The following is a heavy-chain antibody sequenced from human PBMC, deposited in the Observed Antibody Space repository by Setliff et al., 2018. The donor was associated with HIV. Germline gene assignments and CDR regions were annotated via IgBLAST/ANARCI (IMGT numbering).Heavy chain of an antibody. Sequence: SETLSLTCTVSGDSISSTNWWGWIRQPPGKGLEWIGYVYSTGSTNYNPSLKSRVTMSVDTSKDHFSLKLSSVTALDTAVYYCARKLPGMGYFDYWGQGTLVTVSA. CDR1: GDSISSTNW. D-gene: IGHD1-26*01. V-gene: IGHV4-28*06. J-gene: IGHJ4*02. CDR3: ARKLPGMGYFDY. CDR2: VYSTGST.